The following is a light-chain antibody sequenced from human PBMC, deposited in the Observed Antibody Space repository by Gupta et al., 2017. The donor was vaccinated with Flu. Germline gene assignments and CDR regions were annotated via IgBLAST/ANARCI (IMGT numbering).Light chain of an antibody. CDR3: QQYDNWPPST. CDR1: QSVSTN. V-gene: IGKV3-15*01. J-gene: IGKJ1*01. Sequence: PGDSVTLSCRASQSVSTNLAWYQQKPGQSPRLLIFGASTRATGIPARFSGGGSATDFTLTISSLRSEDFAVYYCQQYDNWPPSTFGQGTKVEVK. CDR2: GAS.